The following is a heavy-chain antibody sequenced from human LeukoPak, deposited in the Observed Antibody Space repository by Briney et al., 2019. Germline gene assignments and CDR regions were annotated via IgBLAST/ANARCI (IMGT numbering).Heavy chain of an antibody. CDR2: INPSSGST. J-gene: IGHJ1*01. CDR3: ARPGSPAAGASDFHH. V-gene: IGHV1-46*01. Sequence: GASVKVSCKASGYTFTSYAMHWVRQAPGQRLEWMGLINPSSGSTNYAQKFLGRVTMTRDTSTSTVHMDLSSLRSEDTAVYYCARPGSPAAGASDFHHWGQGTLVTVSS. CDR1: GYTFTSYA. D-gene: IGHD6-13*01.